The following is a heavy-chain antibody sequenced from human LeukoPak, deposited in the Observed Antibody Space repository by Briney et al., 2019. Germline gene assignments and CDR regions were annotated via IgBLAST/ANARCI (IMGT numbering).Heavy chain of an antibody. CDR1: GGSISSYF. V-gene: IGHV4-4*07. D-gene: IGHD4-11*01. CDR3: ARGVSLVGTTVTSYYYYYMGV. Sequence: SGTLSLTCTVSGGSISSYFWNWIRQPAGKGLEWIGRIYTSGSTNYNPSLKSRVTISVDKSKNQFSLKLSSVTAADTAVYYCARGVSLVGTTVTSYYYYYMGVCGKGTTVTVSS. CDR2: IYTSGST. J-gene: IGHJ6*03.